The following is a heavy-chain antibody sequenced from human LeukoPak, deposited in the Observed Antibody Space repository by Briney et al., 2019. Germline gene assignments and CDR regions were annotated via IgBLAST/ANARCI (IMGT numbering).Heavy chain of an antibody. J-gene: IGHJ6*03. D-gene: IGHD6-13*01. V-gene: IGHV3-20*04. CDR2: INWNGGST. CDR3: ARTSGSSYYYYMDV. Sequence: GGSLRLSCAASGFTFDDYGMSWVRQAPGKGLEWVSGINWNGGSTGYADSVKGRFTISRDNAKNSLYLQMNGLRAEDTALYYCARTSGSSYYYYMDVWGKGTTVTVSS. CDR1: GFTFDDYG.